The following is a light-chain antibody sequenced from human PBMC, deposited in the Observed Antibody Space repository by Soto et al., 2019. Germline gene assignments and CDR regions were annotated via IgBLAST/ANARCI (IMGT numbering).Light chain of an antibody. J-gene: IGKJ1*01. Sequence: EIVLTQSPATLSLSPGERATLSCRASQSVSRYLAWYQQKPGQAPRLLIYDASNRATGIPARFSGSGSGTDFTLTISSLEPEDFALYYCQQYGSSPPTFGQGTKVDIK. CDR1: QSVSRY. CDR2: DAS. CDR3: QQYGSSPPT. V-gene: IGKV3-11*01.